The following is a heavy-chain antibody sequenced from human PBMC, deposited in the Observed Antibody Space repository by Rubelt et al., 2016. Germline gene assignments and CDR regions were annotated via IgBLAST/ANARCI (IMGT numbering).Heavy chain of an antibody. V-gene: IGHV3-30*02. D-gene: IGHD5-12*01. CDR1: GFTFNSHG. CDR2: IKEDGSEE. CDR3: ERDGNSGYDSSYYDGMDG. J-gene: IGHJ6*02. Sequence: GGLVQPGGSLRLSCAASGFTFNSHGMHWVRQAPGKGLECVAIIKEDGSEEYYVDSVKGRFTISRDNSKNTLSLEMNDLRVEETSVYYCERDGNSGYDSSYYDGMDGWGQGTTVTVSS.